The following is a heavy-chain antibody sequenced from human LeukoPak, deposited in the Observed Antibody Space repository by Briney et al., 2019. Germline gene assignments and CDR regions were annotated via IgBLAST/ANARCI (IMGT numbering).Heavy chain of an antibody. CDR1: GFTFSNYA. V-gene: IGHV3-23*01. CDR3: AKDPGRWLWSLNWFDP. CDR2: ISGSGGST. Sequence: PGGSLRLSCAASGFTFSNYAMSWVRQAPGKGLEWVSTISGSGGSTYYADSVKGRFTISRDNSKNTLYLQMNSLRAEDTAVYYCAKDPGRWLWSLNWFDPWGQGTLVTVSS. D-gene: IGHD2-21*01. J-gene: IGHJ5*02.